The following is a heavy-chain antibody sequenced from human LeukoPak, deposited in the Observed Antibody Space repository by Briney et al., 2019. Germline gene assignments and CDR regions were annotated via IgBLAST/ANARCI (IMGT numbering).Heavy chain of an antibody. Sequence: SETLSLTCTVSGGSISSSSYYWGWIRQPPGKGLEWIGSIYHSGSTYYNPSLKSRVTISVDTSKNQFSLKLSSVTAADTAVYYCARPVLRYFDWLFQDAFDIWGQGTMVTVSS. CDR1: GGSISSSSYY. V-gene: IGHV4-39*01. CDR3: ARPVLRYFDWLFQDAFDI. D-gene: IGHD3-9*01. J-gene: IGHJ3*02. CDR2: IYHSGST.